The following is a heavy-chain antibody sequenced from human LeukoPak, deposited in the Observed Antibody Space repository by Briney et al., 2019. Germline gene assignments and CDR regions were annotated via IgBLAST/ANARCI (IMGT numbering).Heavy chain of an antibody. CDR2: IYYSGST. CDR1: GGSISSYY. CDR3: ARVYSGYYYGAFDY. D-gene: IGHD3-22*01. Sequence: SETLSLTCTVSGGSISSYYWSWIRQPPGKGLEWIGYIYYSGSTYYNPSLKSRVTISVDTSKNQFSLKLSSVTAADTAVYYCARVYSGYYYGAFDYWGQGTLVTVSS. V-gene: IGHV4-59*12. J-gene: IGHJ4*02.